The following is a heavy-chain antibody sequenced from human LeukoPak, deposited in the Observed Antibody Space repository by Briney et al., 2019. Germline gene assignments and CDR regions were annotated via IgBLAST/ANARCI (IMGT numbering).Heavy chain of an antibody. CDR3: ARGPEAPYYYYYMDV. CDR1: GFTFDDYA. D-gene: IGHD6-6*01. Sequence: GGSLRLSCAASGFTFDDYAMHWVRQAPGKGLEWVSGISWNSGSKGYADSVKGRFTISRDNAKNSLYLQMDSLRAEDTAVYYCARGPEAPYYYYYMDVWGKGTTVTVSS. V-gene: IGHV3-9*01. CDR2: ISWNSGSK. J-gene: IGHJ6*03.